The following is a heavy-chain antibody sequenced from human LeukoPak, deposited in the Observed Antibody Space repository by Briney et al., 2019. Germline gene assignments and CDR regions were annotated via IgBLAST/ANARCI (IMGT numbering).Heavy chain of an antibody. D-gene: IGHD6-13*01. CDR1: GGSFSGYY. CDR2: INHSGST. J-gene: IGHJ5*02. Sequence: SETLSLTCAVYGGSFSGYYWSWIRQPPGKGLEWIGEINHSGSTNYNPSLKSRVTISVDTSKNQFSLKLSSVTAADTAVYYCARGRRYSSSWFRNWFDPWGQGTLVTVSS. V-gene: IGHV4-34*01. CDR3: ARGRRYSSSWFRNWFDP.